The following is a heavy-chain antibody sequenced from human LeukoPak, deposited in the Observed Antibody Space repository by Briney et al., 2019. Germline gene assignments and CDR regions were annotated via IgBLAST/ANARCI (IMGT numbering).Heavy chain of an antibody. CDR2: INPNSGGT. V-gene: IGHV1-2*02. CDR3: ARDSVLVAAGADP. J-gene: IGHJ5*02. CDR1: GYTFTGYY. D-gene: IGHD1-26*01. Sequence: ASVKVSCKASGYTFTGYYMHWVRQAPGQGLEWMGWINPNSGGTNYAQKFQGRVTMTRDTSISTAYMELSRLRSDDTAVYYCARDSVLVAAGADPWGQGTLVTVSS.